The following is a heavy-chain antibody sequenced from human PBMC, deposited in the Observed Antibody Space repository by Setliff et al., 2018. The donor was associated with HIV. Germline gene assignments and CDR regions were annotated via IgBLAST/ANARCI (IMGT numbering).Heavy chain of an antibody. CDR3: ARGVDY. CDR1: GFTFSSYW. J-gene: IGHJ4*02. CDR2: IKDDGSEK. Sequence: GSLRLSCAASGFTFSSYWVNWVRQAPGKGLEWVANIKDDGSEKYYVDSVKGRFTISRDNAKNSLYLQMHSLRAEDTAVYYCARGVDYWGEGTLVTVSS. V-gene: IGHV3-7*01.